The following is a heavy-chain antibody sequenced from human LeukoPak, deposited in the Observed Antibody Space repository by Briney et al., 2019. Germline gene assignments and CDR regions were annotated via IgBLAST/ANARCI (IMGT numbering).Heavy chain of an antibody. CDR2: IYYSGST. D-gene: IGHD2-21*01. Sequence: SETLSLTCTVSGGSISSYYWSWIRQPPGKGLEWIGYIYYSGSTNYNPSHKSRVTISVDTSKNQFSLKLSSVTAADTAVYYCARDPGGEGWFDPWGQGTLVTVSS. V-gene: IGHV4-59*01. CDR3: ARDPGGEGWFDP. CDR1: GGSISSYY. J-gene: IGHJ5*02.